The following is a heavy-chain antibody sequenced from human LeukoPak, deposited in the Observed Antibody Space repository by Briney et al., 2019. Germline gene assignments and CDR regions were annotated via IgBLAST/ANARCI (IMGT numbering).Heavy chain of an antibody. D-gene: IGHD2-8*01. CDR2: MQYTGST. J-gene: IGHJ4*02. Sequence: SETLSLTCTVSGGSISSYYWSWIREPPGKGLEWIGYMQYTGSTNYNPSLKSRVTISLDSSNSQLSLKLKSVTAADTAVYFCARVRRFNGPYNVYFDYWGQGTLVTVSS. CDR3: ARVRRFNGPYNVYFDY. V-gene: IGHV4-59*01. CDR1: GGSISSYY.